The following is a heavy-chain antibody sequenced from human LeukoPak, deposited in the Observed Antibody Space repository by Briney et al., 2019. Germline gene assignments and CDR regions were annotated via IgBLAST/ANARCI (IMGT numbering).Heavy chain of an antibody. D-gene: IGHD3-22*01. V-gene: IGHV3-30-3*01. CDR2: ISYDGNNK. J-gene: IGHJ5*02. CDR1: GLTFSSYT. CDR3: AKATYYYDSSGWGYNWFDP. Sequence: GGSLRLSCAASGLTFSSYTMHWVRQAPDKGLEWVAVISYDGNNKYYADSVKGRFTISRDNSKNTLYLQMNSLRAEDTAVYYCAKATYYYDSSGWGYNWFDPWGQGTLVTVSS.